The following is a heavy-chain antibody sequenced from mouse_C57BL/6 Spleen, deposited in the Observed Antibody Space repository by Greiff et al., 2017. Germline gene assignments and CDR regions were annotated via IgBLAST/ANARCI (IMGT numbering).Heavy chain of an antibody. CDR2: INPNNGGT. CDR1: GYTFTDYY. D-gene: IGHD2-3*01. CDR3: ARSGGYYSLAY. J-gene: IGHJ3*01. Sequence: EVQLQQSGPELVKPGASVKISCKASGYTFTDYYMNWVKQSHGKSLEWIGDINPNNGGTSYNQKFKGKATLTVDKSSSTAYMELRSLTSEDSAVYYCARSGGYYSLAYWGQGTLVTVSA. V-gene: IGHV1-26*01.